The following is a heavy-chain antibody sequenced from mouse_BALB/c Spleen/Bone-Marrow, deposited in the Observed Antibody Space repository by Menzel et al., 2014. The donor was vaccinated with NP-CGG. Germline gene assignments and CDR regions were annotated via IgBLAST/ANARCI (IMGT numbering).Heavy chain of an antibody. J-gene: IGHJ2*01. D-gene: IGHD3-3*01. CDR1: GYTFTRYY. CDR3: SLLGDY. Sequence: VKLQESGAELVKPGASVKLSCKASGYTFTRYYIYWVKQRPGQGLEWIGGINPTTGGTHLNERFKTKATLTVDKSSSTAYMQLSSLTSVDSAVYYCSLLGDYWGQGTTLTVSS. CDR2: INPTTGGT. V-gene: IGHV1S16*01.